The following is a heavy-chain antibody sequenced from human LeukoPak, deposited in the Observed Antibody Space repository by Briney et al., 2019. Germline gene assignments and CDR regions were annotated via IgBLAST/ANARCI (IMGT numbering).Heavy chain of an antibody. CDR3: ARGGYYDSSGYPIGY. CDR1: GFTFSSYA. Sequence: SGGSLRLSCAASGFTFSSYAMHWVRQAPGRGLEWVAVISYDGSNKYYADSVKGRFTISRDNSKNTLYLQMNSLRAEDTAVYYCARGGYYDSSGYPIGYWGQGTLVTVSS. D-gene: IGHD3-22*01. J-gene: IGHJ4*02. CDR2: ISYDGSNK. V-gene: IGHV3-30-3*01.